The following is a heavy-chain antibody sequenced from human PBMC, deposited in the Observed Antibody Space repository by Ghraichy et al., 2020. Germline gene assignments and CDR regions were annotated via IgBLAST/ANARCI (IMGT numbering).Heavy chain of an antibody. V-gene: IGHV1-2*04. CDR2: INPNSGGT. CDR3: ARDQGTIFGVVIRNYYYGMDV. J-gene: IGHJ6*02. CDR1: GYTFTGYY. D-gene: IGHD3-3*01. Sequence: ASVKVSCKASGYTFTGYYMHWVRQAPGQGLEWMGWINPNSGGTNYAQKFQGWVTMTRDTSISTAYMELSRLRSDDTAVYYCARDQGTIFGVVIRNYYYGMDVWGQGTTVTVSS.